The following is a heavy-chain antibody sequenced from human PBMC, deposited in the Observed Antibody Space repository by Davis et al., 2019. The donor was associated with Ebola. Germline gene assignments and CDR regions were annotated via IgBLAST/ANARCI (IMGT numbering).Heavy chain of an antibody. CDR2: MNWDTSFI. CDR3: ARDSSGTALLPFDV. CDR1: GFYVEDYA. D-gene: IGHD1-26*01. V-gene: IGHV3-9*01. Sequence: PGGSLRLSCAVSGFYVEDYAVHWVRQRPGQGLEWVAVMNWDTSFISYAESVKGRFTISRDSAKNSVLLQMNSLRPEDTGVYYCARDSSGTALLPFDVWGQGTLVTVSS. J-gene: IGHJ4*02.